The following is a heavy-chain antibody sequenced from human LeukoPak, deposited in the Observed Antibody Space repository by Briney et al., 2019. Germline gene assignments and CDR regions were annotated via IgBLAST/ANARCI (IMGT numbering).Heavy chain of an antibody. V-gene: IGHV1-69*01. J-gene: IGHJ4*02. CDR1: GGTFSSYA. CDR2: IIPIFGTA. D-gene: IGHD4-11*01. CDR3: ATVRYSNYVSADY. Sequence: SVKVSCKASGGTFSSYAISWVRQAPGRGLEWMGGIIPIFGTANYAQKFQGRVTITADESTSTAYMELSSLRSEDTAVYYCATVRYSNYVSADYWGQGTLVTVSS.